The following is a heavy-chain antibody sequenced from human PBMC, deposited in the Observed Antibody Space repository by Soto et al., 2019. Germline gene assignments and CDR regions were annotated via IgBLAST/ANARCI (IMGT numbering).Heavy chain of an antibody. J-gene: IGHJ4*02. CDR3: AKDSIGVYGDCSGGSCYQLGY. CDR1: GFTFISYA. D-gene: IGHD2-15*01. Sequence: EVQLLESGGGLVQPGGSLRLSCAASGFTFISYAMSWVRQAPGKGLEWVSAVSGSGGSTYYADSVKGRFTISRDNSKNTLYLQMNSLRAEDTAVYYCAKDSIGVYGDCSGGSCYQLGYSGQGTLVTVSS. CDR2: VSGSGGST. V-gene: IGHV3-23*01.